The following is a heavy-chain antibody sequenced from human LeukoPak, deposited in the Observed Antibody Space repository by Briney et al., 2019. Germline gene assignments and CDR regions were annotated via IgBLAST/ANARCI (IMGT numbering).Heavy chain of an antibody. CDR2: LPPDELGI. V-gene: IGHV3-74*01. J-gene: IGHJ4*02. CDR3: VGTIASRGSEY. Sequence: HPGGSLRLSCAASGFTFTNYWMHWVRQAPGMGLVWVSRLPPDELGIIYADSVKGRFTVSRDNAKNTVYLQMNNLRVDDTAMYYCVGTIASRGSEYWGQGALVTVSS. CDR1: GFTFTNYW. D-gene: IGHD6-6*01.